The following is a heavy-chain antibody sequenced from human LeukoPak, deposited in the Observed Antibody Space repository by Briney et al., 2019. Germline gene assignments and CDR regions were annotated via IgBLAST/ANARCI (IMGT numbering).Heavy chain of an antibody. J-gene: IGHJ4*02. CDR2: IYYSGST. V-gene: IGHV4-59*01. CDR1: GGSISSYY. D-gene: IGHD2-15*01. CDR3: ARVLWTHGGYVDY. Sequence: SETLSLTCTVSGGSISSYYWNWIRQPPGRGLEWIGYIYYSGSTNYNPSLKSRVTISVDTSKNQFSLKLSSVTAADTAVYYCARVLWTHGGYVDYWGQGTLVTVSS.